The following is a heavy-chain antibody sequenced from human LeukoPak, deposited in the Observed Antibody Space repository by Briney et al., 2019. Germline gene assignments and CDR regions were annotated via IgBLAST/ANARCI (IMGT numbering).Heavy chain of an antibody. D-gene: IGHD2-2*01. J-gene: IGHJ4*02. CDR2: ISGDGDNT. V-gene: IGHV3-23*01. CDR3: VRYCSSTACYARPIFDY. CDR1: GFTFSTYA. Sequence: HPGGSLRLSCAASGFTFSTYAMSWVRQAPGKGLEWVSAISGDGDNTYYADSVKGRFTISRDNSKNTLYLQMNSLRAEDTAEYYCVRYCSSTACYARPIFDYWGQGTLITVSS.